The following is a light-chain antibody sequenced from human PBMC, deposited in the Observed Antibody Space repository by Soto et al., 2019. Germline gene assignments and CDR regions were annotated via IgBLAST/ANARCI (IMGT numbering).Light chain of an antibody. CDR2: GAS. Sequence: DIVLTQFPGTLSLTPGERATLSCRASQSVSSSYLAWYQQKPGQAPRLLIYGASARATGIPDRFSGSGSGTDFTLTITRLEPEDFAIYYCQQYSRSPPTFGRGTKVEIK. CDR1: QSVSSSY. J-gene: IGKJ1*01. V-gene: IGKV3-20*01. CDR3: QQYSRSPPT.